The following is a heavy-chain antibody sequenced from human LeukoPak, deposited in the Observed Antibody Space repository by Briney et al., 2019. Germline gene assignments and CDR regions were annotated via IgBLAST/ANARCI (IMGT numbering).Heavy chain of an antibody. CDR1: GFTFSRYW. CDR3: ARVKDTNDDITFQH. D-gene: IGHD3-9*01. J-gene: IGHJ1*01. Sequence: GGSLRLSCAASGFTFSRYWMSWVRQAPGKGLEWVASINQDGSQQAYVDSVKGRITISRDNGRNSLDLQMNSLRAEDTGVYYCARVKDTNDDITFQHLGQGTLVSVSS. V-gene: IGHV3-7*01. CDR2: INQDGSQQ.